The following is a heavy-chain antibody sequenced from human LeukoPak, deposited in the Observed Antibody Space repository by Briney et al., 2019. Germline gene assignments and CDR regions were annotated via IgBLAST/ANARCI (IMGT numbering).Heavy chain of an antibody. D-gene: IGHD2-15*01. J-gene: IGHJ5*02. CDR2: IGGYTGHT. Sequence: ASVKVSCKTSGYSFTSYGVTWVRQAPGQGLEWMGWIGGYTGHTNYVQKLQGRVTMPQDTSTSTAYMELRSLTSDDTAVYYCARDGSCSGGSCAMDGWFDPWGQGTLVTVSS. V-gene: IGHV1-18*01. CDR3: ARDGSCSGGSCAMDGWFDP. CDR1: GYSFTSYG.